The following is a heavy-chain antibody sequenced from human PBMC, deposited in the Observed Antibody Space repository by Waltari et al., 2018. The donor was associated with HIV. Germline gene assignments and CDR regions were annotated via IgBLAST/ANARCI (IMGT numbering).Heavy chain of an antibody. CDR2: INEDGSKK. V-gene: IGHV3-7*01. J-gene: IGHJ4*02. Sequence: EFQLVDSGGGLVQPGGSLRISCAASGFPSSSYSMSWVRQAPGKGVEWVAIINEDGSKKDYVDSVKGRFTISRDNARNSLYLQMNNLRRGDTAVYYCGRGGLRDYWGQGTLVTVSS. D-gene: IGHD3-16*01. CDR1: GFPSSSYS. CDR3: GRGGLRDY.